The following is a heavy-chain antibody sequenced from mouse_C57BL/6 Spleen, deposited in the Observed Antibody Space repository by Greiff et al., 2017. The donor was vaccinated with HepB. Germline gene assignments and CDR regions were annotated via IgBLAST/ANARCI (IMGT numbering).Heavy chain of an antibody. CDR2: ISGGGGNT. J-gene: IGHJ1*03. V-gene: IGHV5-9*01. CDR1: GFTFSSYT. Sequence: EVQRVESGGGLVKPGGSLKLSCAASGFTFSSYTMSWVRQTPEKRLEWVATISGGGGNTYYPDSVKGRFTISRDNAKNTLYLQMSSLRSEDTALYYCARHPISYYSNWYFDVWGTGTTVTVSS. D-gene: IGHD2-5*01. CDR3: ARHPISYYSNWYFDV.